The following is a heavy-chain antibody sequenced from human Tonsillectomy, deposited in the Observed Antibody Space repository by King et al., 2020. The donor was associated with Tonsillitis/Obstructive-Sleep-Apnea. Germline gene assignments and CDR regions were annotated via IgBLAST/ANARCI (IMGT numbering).Heavy chain of an antibody. D-gene: IGHD6-6*01. CDR2: IIPIFGTA. CDR3: ARDVERVAARPWAYYYYYMDV. J-gene: IGHJ6*03. Sequence: QLVQSGAEVKKPGSSVKVSCKASGGTFSSYAISWVRQAPGQGLEWMGGIIPIFGTANYAQKFQGRVTITADESTSTAYMELSSLRSEDTAVYYCARDVERVAARPWAYYYYYMDVWGKGTTVTVSS. CDR1: GGTFSSYA. V-gene: IGHV1-69*12.